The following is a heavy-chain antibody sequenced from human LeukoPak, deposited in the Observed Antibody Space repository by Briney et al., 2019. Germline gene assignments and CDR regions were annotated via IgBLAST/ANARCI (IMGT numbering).Heavy chain of an antibody. CDR1: GFTFSRHG. CDR3: AREKGYDFWSGYYMEYYFDY. V-gene: IGHV3-7*01. CDR2: IKQDGSEK. Sequence: GGSLRLSCAPSGFTFSRHGMHWVRQAPGKGLEWVANIKQDGSEKYYVDSVKGRFTISRDNAKNSLYLQMNSLRAEDTAVYYCAREKGYDFWSGYYMEYYFDYWGQGTLVTVSS. J-gene: IGHJ4*02. D-gene: IGHD3-3*01.